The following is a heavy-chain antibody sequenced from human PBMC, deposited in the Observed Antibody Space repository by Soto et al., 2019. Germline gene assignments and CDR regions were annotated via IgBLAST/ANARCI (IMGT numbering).Heavy chain of an antibody. Sequence: SETLSLTCAVYGGSFSGYYWSWIRQPPGKGLEWIGEINHSGSTNYNPSLKSRVAISVDTSKNQFSLKLSSVTAADTAVYYCARVVYILTGYAHYYYYYYMDVWGKGTTVTVSS. J-gene: IGHJ6*03. D-gene: IGHD3-9*01. V-gene: IGHV4-34*01. CDR3: ARVVYILTGYAHYYYYYYMDV. CDR1: GGSFSGYY. CDR2: INHSGST.